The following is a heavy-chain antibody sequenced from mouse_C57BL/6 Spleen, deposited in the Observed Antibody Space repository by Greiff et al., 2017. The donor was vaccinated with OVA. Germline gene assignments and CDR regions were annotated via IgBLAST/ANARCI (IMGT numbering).Heavy chain of an antibody. CDR3: ARERGYDYDFYFDY. V-gene: IGHV5-4*01. Sequence: EVNVVESGGGLVKPGGSLKLSCAASGFTFSSYAMSWVRQTPEKRLEWVATISDGGSYTSYPDNVKGRFTISRDNAKNNLYLQMSHLKSEDTAMYYCARERGYDYDFYFDYWGQGTTLTVSS. D-gene: IGHD2-4*01. CDR2: ISDGGSYT. CDR1: GFTFSSYA. J-gene: IGHJ2*01.